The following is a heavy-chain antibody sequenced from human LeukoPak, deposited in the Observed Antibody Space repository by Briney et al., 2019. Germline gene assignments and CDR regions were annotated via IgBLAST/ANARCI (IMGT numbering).Heavy chain of an antibody. J-gene: IGHJ6*02. CDR2: IIPLLGIA. V-gene: IGHV1-69*04. CDR1: VGTLSSYA. D-gene: IGHD3-10*01. Sequence: SLRVSFKASVGTLSSYAISWVRQAPGQGLEWMGRIIPLLGIANYAQKFQGRVTITADKSTSTAYMELSSLRSEDTAVYYCARDPGSGSTSRVYYYYGMDVWGQGTTVTVSS. CDR3: ARDPGSGSTSRVYYYYGMDV.